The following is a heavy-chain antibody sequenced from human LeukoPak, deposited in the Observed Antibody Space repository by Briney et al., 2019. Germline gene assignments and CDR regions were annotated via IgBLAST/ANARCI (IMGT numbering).Heavy chain of an antibody. D-gene: IGHD3-3*01. CDR3: ARTSGGSWRDY. Sequence: SETLSLTCAVSGGSISSSNWWSWVRQPPGKGLEWIGSIYHSGSTYYNPSLNNRVTISVDTSTNQFSLKLSSVTAADTAVYYCARTSGGSWRDYWGQGTLVTVSS. CDR2: IYHSGST. CDR1: GGSISSSNW. V-gene: IGHV4-4*02. J-gene: IGHJ4*02.